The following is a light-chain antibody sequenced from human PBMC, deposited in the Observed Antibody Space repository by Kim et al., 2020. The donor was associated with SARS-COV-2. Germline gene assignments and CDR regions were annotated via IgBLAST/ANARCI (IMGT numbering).Light chain of an antibody. CDR1: SGSIVSDF. CDR3: QSYDDNIWV. Sequence: GKTLIIIGTRSSGSIVSDFVQWFQQRPGSSPTTVIYEDHKRPSGVPDRFSASVDSSSNSASLTISGLRAEDEADYYCQSYDDNIWVFGGGTQLTVL. J-gene: IGLJ3*02. CDR2: EDH. V-gene: IGLV6-57*01.